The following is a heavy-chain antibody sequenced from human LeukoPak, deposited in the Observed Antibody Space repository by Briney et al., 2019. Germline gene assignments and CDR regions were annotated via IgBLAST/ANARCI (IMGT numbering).Heavy chain of an antibody. CDR1: APAFTHYD. CDR2: INPNSGET. D-gene: IGHD4-11*01. J-gene: IGHJ4*02. Sequence: ASVKVSCKTAAPAFTHYDIHWVRQAPGQGLEWMGWINPNSGETNSAQKFQGRVAMTGDTSISTAYMELRRVTSDDTAGYYCAGDSDYSNTERDFDYWGQGTLVTVSS. V-gene: IGHV1-2*02. CDR3: AGDSDYSNTERDFDY.